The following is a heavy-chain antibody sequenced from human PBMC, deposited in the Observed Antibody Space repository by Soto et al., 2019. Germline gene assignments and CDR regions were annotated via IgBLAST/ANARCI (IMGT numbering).Heavy chain of an antibody. CDR3: ARDFTLSSGPRDLYGMDV. CDR2: IIPLFGTA. CDR1: GGTFSTYA. J-gene: IGHJ6*02. V-gene: IGHV1-69*01. Sequence: QVQLVQSGAEVKKPGSSVKVSCKASGGTFSTYAIDWVRQAPGQGLEWMGGIIPLFGTANYAQKFQGRVTITADESTSTAYMELSSLRSEDTAVYYCARDFTLSSGPRDLYGMDVWGQGTTVTVSS. D-gene: IGHD3-22*01.